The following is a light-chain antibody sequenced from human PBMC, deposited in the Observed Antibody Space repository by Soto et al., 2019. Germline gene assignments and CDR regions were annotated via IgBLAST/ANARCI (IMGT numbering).Light chain of an antibody. J-gene: IGKJ5*01. CDR1: QGIDTS. Sequence: ILLTQTPSSLSASVGGRVTSTCRASQGIDTSLAWYQQKPGQAPKLLIYAASTLQSGVPSRFSGSGSGTEFTLTISSLQPDDFATYYCQQLHSYPITFGQGTRLEIK. CDR2: AAS. CDR3: QQLHSYPIT. V-gene: IGKV1-9*01.